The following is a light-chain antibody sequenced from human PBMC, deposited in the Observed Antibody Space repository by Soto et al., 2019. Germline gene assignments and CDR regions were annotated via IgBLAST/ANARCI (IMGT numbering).Light chain of an antibody. CDR2: DAS. J-gene: IGKJ1*01. Sequence: DIQMTQSPASLSASVGDTVTITCRGSQSINTFLSWYRHKPGKAPELLIYDASTLQIGVPSRFSGSGYGTEFNLTISSLQSEDFATYYCQQSYYIPWTFGQGTKVEVK. CDR1: QSINTF. V-gene: IGKV1-39*01. CDR3: QQSYYIPWT.